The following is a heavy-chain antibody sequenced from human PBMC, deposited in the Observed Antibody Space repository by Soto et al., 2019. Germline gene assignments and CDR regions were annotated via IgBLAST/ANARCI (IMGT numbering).Heavy chain of an antibody. CDR2: IIPIFDTT. J-gene: IGHJ5*02. D-gene: IGHD3-10*01. Sequence: QVQLVQSGAEVKKPGSSVKVSCKASGGSFSSYAINWVRQAPGQGLEWMGGIIPIFDTTYYAQKFQGRVTITADESTNTAYMDLSSPRSADTAIYYCAIGPPVSRFDPWGQGTLVTVSS. CDR1: GGSFSSYA. V-gene: IGHV1-69*01. CDR3: AIGPPVSRFDP.